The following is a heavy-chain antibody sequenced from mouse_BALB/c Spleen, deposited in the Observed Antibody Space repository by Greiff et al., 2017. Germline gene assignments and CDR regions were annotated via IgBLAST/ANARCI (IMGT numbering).Heavy chain of an antibody. CDR3: ARCRGLRAMDY. D-gene: IGHD2-4*01. Sequence: VQLQQSGAELVKPGASVKLSCKTSGYTFTSYWIQWVKQRPGQGLGWIGEIFPGTGTTYYNEKFKGKATLTIDTSSSTAYMQLSSLTSEDSAVYFCARCRGLRAMDYWGQGTSVTVSS. CDR2: IFPGTGTT. J-gene: IGHJ4*01. CDR1: GYTFTSYW. V-gene: IGHV1S132*01.